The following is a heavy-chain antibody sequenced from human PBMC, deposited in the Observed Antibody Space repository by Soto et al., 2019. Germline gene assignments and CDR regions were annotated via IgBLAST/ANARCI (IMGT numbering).Heavy chain of an antibody. Sequence: DSVKVSCKASGYTFTGYYMHWVRQAPGQGLEWMGWINPNSGGTNYAQKFQGRVTMTRDTSISTAYMELSRLRSDDTAVYYCARRPYRSTSGGNWFDPWGQGTLVTVSS. CDR3: ARRPYRSTSGGNWFDP. J-gene: IGHJ5*02. D-gene: IGHD6-13*01. V-gene: IGHV1-2*02. CDR1: GYTFTGYY. CDR2: INPNSGGT.